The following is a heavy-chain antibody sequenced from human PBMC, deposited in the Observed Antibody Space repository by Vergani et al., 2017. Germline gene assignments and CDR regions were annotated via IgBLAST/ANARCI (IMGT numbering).Heavy chain of an antibody. CDR1: GGTFSSYT. V-gene: IGHV1-69*02. D-gene: IGHD2-15*01. CDR3: ARLYCSGGSCYPY. Sequence: QVQLVQSGAEVKKPGSSVKVSCKASGGTFSSYTISWVRQAPGQGLEWMGRIIPILGIANYAQKFQGRVTITADKSTSTAYMELSSLRSEDTAVYYCARLYCSGGSCYPYWGQGTLVTVSS. J-gene: IGHJ4*02. CDR2: IIPILGIA.